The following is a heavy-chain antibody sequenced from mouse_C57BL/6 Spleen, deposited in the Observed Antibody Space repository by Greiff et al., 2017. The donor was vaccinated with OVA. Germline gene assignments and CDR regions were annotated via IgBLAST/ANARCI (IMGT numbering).Heavy chain of an antibody. V-gene: IGHV1-81*01. Sequence: VKLQESGAELARPGASVKLSCKASGYTFTSYGISWVKQRTGQGLEWIGEIYPRSGNTYYNEKFKGKATLTADKSSSTAYMELRSLTSEDSAVYFCARFGYDGYWGQGTTLTVSS. CDR3: ARFGYDGY. D-gene: IGHD2-2*01. J-gene: IGHJ2*01. CDR1: GYTFTSYG. CDR2: IYPRSGNT.